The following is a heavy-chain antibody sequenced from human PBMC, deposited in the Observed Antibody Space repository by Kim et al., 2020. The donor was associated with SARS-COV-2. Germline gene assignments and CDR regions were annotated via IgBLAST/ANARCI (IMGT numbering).Heavy chain of an antibody. CDR3: ARGGIAVAGTLLPPPNWFDP. CDR1: GYTFTGYY. Sequence: ASVKVSCKASGYTFTGYYMHWVRQAPGQGLEWMGWINPNSGGTNYAQKFQGWVTMTRDTSISTAYMELSRLRSDDTAVYYCARGGIAVAGTLLPPPNWFDPWGQGTLVTVSS. D-gene: IGHD6-19*01. J-gene: IGHJ5*02. CDR2: INPNSGGT. V-gene: IGHV1-2*04.